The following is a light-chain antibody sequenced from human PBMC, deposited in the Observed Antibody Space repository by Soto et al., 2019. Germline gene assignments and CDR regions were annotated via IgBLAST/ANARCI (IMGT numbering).Light chain of an antibody. CDR2: FGS. Sequence: DIVMTQSPLSLPVTPGEPASISCRSSQSLLHSNGYNYLDWYLQKPGQSPQLLIYFGSNRASGVTERFSGSGSGTDFTLKISRVEAEYVGVYYCMQALQTPWTFGHGTKVEIK. J-gene: IGKJ1*01. CDR3: MQALQTPWT. V-gene: IGKV2-28*01. CDR1: QSLLHSNGYNY.